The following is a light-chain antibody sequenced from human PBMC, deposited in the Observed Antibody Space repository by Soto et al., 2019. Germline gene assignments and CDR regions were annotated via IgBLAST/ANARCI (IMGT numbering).Light chain of an antibody. CDR2: ATS. V-gene: IGKV3-20*01. CDR1: QSVGSNY. Sequence: EIVLTQSPGTLSLSPGERATLSCRASQSVGSNYLAWFQQKPGQPPRLLIHATSTRATGIPDRFSASGSGKYFPLSISTIEPADFAVYYCQQYDSSLPLTLGQGTTVEIK. J-gene: IGKJ1*01. CDR3: QQYDSSLPLT.